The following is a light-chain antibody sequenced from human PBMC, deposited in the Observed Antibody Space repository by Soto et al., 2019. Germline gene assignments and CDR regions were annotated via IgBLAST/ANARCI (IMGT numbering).Light chain of an antibody. V-gene: IGLV2-8*01. CDR1: RNDVGGHKF. CDR2: EVT. CDR3: SSYGGNTNFVL. Sequence: QAVVTQPPSASGSPGQSVTISCTGSRNDVGGHKFVSWYQHHPGKAPKLIIYEVTQRPSGVPHRFSGSKSDNTASLTVSGLQPEDEADYYCSSYGGNTNFVLFGGGTQLTVL. J-gene: IGLJ3*02.